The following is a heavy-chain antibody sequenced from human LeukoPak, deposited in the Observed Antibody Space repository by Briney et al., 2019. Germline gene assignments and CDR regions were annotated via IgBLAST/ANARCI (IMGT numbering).Heavy chain of an antibody. CDR1: GGSINTYY. D-gene: IGHD3-3*01. V-gene: IGHV4-4*09. CDR2: IYSTGNT. CDR3: AKHDTVFGAAHFYMDV. J-gene: IGHJ6*03. Sequence: SETLSLTCAVSGGSINTYYWSWIRQPPGKGLEWVGYIYSTGNTNYNPSLKGRVTISLDTSKNQFSLNLSSVTAADTAVYHCAKHDTVFGAAHFYMDVWGKGTTVTVSS.